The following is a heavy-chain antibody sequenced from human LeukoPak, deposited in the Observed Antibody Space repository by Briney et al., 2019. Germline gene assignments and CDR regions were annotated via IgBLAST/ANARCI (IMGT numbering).Heavy chain of an antibody. J-gene: IGHJ4*02. V-gene: IGHV4-38-2*02. Sequence: SETLSLTCTVSGGSISSYYWSWIRQPPGKGLEWIGSIYHSESTYYNPSLKSRVTISVDTSKNQFSLKLSSVTAADTAVYYCARDATRMGNYFNYWGQGTLVTVSS. CDR2: IYHSEST. D-gene: IGHD5-12*01. CDR3: ARDATRMGNYFNY. CDR1: GGSISSYY.